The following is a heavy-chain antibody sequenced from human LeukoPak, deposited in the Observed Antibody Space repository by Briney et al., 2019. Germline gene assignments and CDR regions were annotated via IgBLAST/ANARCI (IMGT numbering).Heavy chain of an antibody. CDR1: GGSISTYY. D-gene: IGHD6-19*01. CDR3: AREPVTGTSNSFDS. V-gene: IGHV4-4*07. J-gene: IGHJ4*02. CDR2: MYTSGNT. Sequence: PSETLSLTCTVSGGSISTYYWSWIRQPAGKGLEWIGRMYTSGNTNYNPSLKSRVTMSVDTSKKQFSLRLSSVTAADTAVYYCAREPVTGTSNSFDSWGQGTLVTVSS.